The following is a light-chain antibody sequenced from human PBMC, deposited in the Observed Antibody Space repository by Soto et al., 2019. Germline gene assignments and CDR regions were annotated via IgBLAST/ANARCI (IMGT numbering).Light chain of an antibody. CDR3: QQTFRTPPWT. V-gene: IGKV1-39*01. Sequence: DIQLPQCPSSLPAQVGDRVTITCRTSQNINNFLNWYRQRPGEAPELLIYGAFVLRGGVSTSFSGSGSGTDFTLTISGLQPEDAATYYCQQTFRTPPWTLGQGT. CDR2: GAF. CDR1: QNINNF. J-gene: IGKJ1*01.